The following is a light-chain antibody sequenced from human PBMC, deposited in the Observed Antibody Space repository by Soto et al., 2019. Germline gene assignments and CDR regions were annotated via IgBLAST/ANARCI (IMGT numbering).Light chain of an antibody. CDR2: DAS. CDR3: QHYKMYSPWT. J-gene: IGKJ1*01. V-gene: IGKV1-5*01. Sequence: DIQMTQSPSTLSASLGDRVTITCRASQSISSWLAWYQQKPGKAPKLLIYDASSLQSGVPSRFSGSGSGTEFTLTISSLQPDDFATYYCQHYKMYSPWTFXQGTKVDIK. CDR1: QSISSW.